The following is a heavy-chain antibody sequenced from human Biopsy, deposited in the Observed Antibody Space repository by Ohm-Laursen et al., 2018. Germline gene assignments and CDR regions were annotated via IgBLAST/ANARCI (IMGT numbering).Heavy chain of an antibody. V-gene: IGHV3-66*01. D-gene: IGHD2-15*01. CDR2: IYAGATT. Sequence: GSLRLSCAAAEFTVRTNSMSWVRLAPGKGLEWVSVIYAGATTYYPDSVKGRFTISRDNSRNTVYLQMDSLRGEDTAVYFCARGSGSGFYFDQWGQGTLVTVSS. J-gene: IGHJ4*02. CDR1: EFTVRTNS. CDR3: ARGSGSGFYFDQ.